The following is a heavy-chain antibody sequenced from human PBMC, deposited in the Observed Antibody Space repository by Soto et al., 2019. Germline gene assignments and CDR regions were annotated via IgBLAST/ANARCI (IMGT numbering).Heavy chain of an antibody. CDR2: IYSGGST. CDR3: ARGGIVGAHTPRNEYFQH. D-gene: IGHD1-26*01. J-gene: IGHJ1*01. Sequence: GGSLRLSCAASGFTVSSNYMSWVRQAPGKGLEWVSVIYSGGSTYYADSVKGRFTISRDNSKNTLYLQMNSLRAEDTAVYYCARGGIVGAHTPRNEYFQHWGQGTLVTVSS. CDR1: GFTVSSNY. V-gene: IGHV3-53*01.